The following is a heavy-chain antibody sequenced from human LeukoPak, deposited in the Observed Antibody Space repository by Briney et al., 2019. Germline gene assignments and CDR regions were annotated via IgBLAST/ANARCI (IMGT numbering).Heavy chain of an antibody. V-gene: IGHV3-74*01. CDR1: GYTFSSYW. D-gene: IGHD2-15*01. CDR3: ATICGGVSCSINS. J-gene: IGHJ4*02. Sequence: GGSLRLSCVASGYTFSSYWMHWVRQAPGKGLVWVSRINTDGSITTYADSVKGRFTISRDNAKNTLYLQMNSLRAEDTAVYYCATICGGVSCSINSWGQGTLVTVSS. CDR2: INTDGSIT.